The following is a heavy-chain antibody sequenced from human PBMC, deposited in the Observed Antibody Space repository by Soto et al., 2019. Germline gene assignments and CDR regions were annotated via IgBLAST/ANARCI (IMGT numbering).Heavy chain of an antibody. D-gene: IGHD3-16*02. CDR3: TSSIMITFGGVIVRGPLGY. CDR1: GFTFSNAW. J-gene: IGHJ4*02. Sequence: EVQLVESGGGLVKPGGSLRLSCAASGFTFSNAWMSWVRQAPGKGLEWVGRIKSKTDGGTTDYAAPVKVRFTISRDDSKNTLYLQMNSLKTEDTAVYYCTSSIMITFGGVIVRGPLGYWGQGTLVTVSS. CDR2: IKSKTDGGTT. V-gene: IGHV3-15*01.